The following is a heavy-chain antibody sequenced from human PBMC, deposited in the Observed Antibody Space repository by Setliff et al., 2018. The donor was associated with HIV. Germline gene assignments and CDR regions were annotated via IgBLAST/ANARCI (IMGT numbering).Heavy chain of an antibody. CDR3: ASVLRYYGSGSYPFGY. V-gene: IGHV3-21*01. D-gene: IGHD3-10*01. Sequence: KPGGSLRLSCAASGFTFSSYAMSWVRQAPGKGLEWVSGISSSEKYYVDSVKGRFTISRDNAKNSLYLQMNSLRAEDTAVYYCASVLRYYGSGSYPFGYWGQGTLVTVSS. CDR2: ISSSEK. J-gene: IGHJ4*02. CDR1: GFTFSSYA.